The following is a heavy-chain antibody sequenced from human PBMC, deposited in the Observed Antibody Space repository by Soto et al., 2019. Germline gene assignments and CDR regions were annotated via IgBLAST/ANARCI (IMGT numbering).Heavy chain of an antibody. J-gene: IGHJ5*02. V-gene: IGHV1-69*04. CDR1: GGTFSSYA. CDR3: ARDKNYGSGTDWFDP. D-gene: IGHD3-10*01. CDR2: IIPILGTA. Sequence: SVKVSCKASGGTFSSYAISWVRQAPGQGLEWMGRIIPILGTANYAQKFQGRVTITADKSTSTAYMELSSLRSEDTAVYYCARDKNYGSGTDWFDPWGQGTLVTVSS.